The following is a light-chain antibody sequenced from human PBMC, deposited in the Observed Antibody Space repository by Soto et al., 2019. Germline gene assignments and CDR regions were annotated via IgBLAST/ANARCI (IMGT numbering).Light chain of an antibody. CDR3: QQLNWF. CDR1: QGISSY. CDR2: GAS. Sequence: DVPLTQSPSFLSASVGDRVTITCRASQGISSYLAWYQQKPGKAPKVLIYGASTLQSGVPSRFSGSGSGTEFTLTISSLQPEDFATYYCQQLNWFFGGGTKVEIK. J-gene: IGKJ4*01. V-gene: IGKV1-9*01.